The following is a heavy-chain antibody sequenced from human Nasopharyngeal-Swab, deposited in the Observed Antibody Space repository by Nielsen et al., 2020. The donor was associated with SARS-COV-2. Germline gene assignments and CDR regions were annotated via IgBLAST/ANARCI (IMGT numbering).Heavy chain of an antibody. J-gene: IGHJ4*02. CDR3: VRDDGGSYLLDY. CDR1: GYTFTTYA. CDR2: INTDNGDT. V-gene: IGHV1-3*04. D-gene: IGHD1-26*01. Sequence: ASVKVSCKASGYTFTTYAIHWVRQAPGQRPEWMAWINTDNGDTRYSPKFQGRVIVTRDTSATTGYMGLSSLTSEDTAMYYCVRDDGGSYLLDYWGQGTLVTVSS.